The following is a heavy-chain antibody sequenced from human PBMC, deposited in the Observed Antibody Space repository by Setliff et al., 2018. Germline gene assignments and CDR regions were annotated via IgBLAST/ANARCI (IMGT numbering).Heavy chain of an antibody. Sequence: SETLSLTCSVSGGSISSGGFYWSWIRQSAGRGLEWIGHFHTGGATDYNLSLKSRVTISLDSSKNQFSLRLSSVTAADAAVYFCARESATIGEFPLYYFNKWGQGIPVTVSS. CDR3: ARESATIGEFPLYYFNK. J-gene: IGHJ1*01. D-gene: IGHD3-10*01. CDR1: GGSISSGGFY. V-gene: IGHV4-61*09. CDR2: FHTGGAT.